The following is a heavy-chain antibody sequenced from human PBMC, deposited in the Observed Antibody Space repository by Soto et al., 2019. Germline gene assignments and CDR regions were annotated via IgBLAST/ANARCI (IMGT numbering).Heavy chain of an antibody. Sequence: PGGSLRLSCASSGFTFSSYAMTLVRQAPGKGLEWVSAISGSGGSTYYADSVKGRFTISRDNSKNTLYLQMNSLRAEDTAVHYCAKYRFSRAALAWGQGTLVTVSS. J-gene: IGHJ5*02. CDR1: GFTFSSYA. CDR3: AKYRFSRAALA. CDR2: ISGSGGST. V-gene: IGHV3-23*01. D-gene: IGHD3-3*02.